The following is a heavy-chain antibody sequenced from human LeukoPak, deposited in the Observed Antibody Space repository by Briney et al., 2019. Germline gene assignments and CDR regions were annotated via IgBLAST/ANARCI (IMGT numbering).Heavy chain of an antibody. Sequence: PGGSLRLSCAASGFTVSTNCMTWVRQAPGKGLEWVSTIYSGGTTYYADSVMGRFTISRHNSRNTLYLQMNSLRAEDTAVYYCARDANWGFDAFDIWGQGTMVTVSS. CDR1: GFTVSTNC. D-gene: IGHD7-27*01. CDR3: ARDANWGFDAFDI. J-gene: IGHJ3*02. CDR2: IYSGGTT. V-gene: IGHV3-53*01.